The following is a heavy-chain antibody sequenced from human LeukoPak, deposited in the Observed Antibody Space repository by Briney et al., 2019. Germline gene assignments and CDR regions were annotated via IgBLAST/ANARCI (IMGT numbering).Heavy chain of an antibody. V-gene: IGHV1-18*01. CDR1: GYTFTSYG. D-gene: IGHD3-9*01. CDR3: ARSIDILTGYYSNYYYYYMDV. CDR2: ISAYNGNT. Sequence: ASVNVSCKASGYTFTSYGISWVRQAPRHGREWMGWISAYNGNTNYAQKLQGRVTMTPDTSTSTAYMELRSLRSDDTAVYYCARSIDILTGYYSNYYYYYMDVWGKGTTVTVSS. J-gene: IGHJ6*03.